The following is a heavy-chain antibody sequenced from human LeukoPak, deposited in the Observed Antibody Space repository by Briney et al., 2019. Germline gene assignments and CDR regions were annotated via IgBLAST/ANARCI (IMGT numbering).Heavy chain of an antibody. J-gene: IGHJ4*02. CDR2: IYYSGST. Sequence: SQTLSLTCTVSGGSISSGSYYWSWIRQPPGKGLEWIGYIYYSGSTNYNPSLKSRVTISVDTSKNQFSLKLSSVTAADTAVYYCARIDSSGWYKYYFDYWGQGTLVTVSS. CDR3: ARIDSSGWYKYYFDY. CDR1: GGSISSGSYY. V-gene: IGHV4-61*01. D-gene: IGHD6-19*01.